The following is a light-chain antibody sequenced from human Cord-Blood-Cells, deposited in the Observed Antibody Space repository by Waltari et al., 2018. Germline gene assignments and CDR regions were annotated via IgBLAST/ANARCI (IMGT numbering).Light chain of an antibody. CDR3: QQYNNWPPRNT. V-gene: IGKV3-15*01. CDR1: QRVSSN. J-gene: IGKJ4*01. Sequence: EIVMTQSPATLSVSPGERATLSFRASQRVSSNLAWYQQKPGQAPRLLIYGASTRATGIPARFSGSGSGTEFTLTISSLQSEDFAVYYCQQYNNWPPRNTFGGGTKVEIK. CDR2: GAS.